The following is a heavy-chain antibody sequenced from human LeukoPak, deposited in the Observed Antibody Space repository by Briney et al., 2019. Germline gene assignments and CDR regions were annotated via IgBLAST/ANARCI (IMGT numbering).Heavy chain of an antibody. Sequence: PSGTLSHTCMFSVGSISSSSYYWGWIRQPPGRGLECFGSINYSGSTYYNPSLNSRVTISVDTTKNQFSLKLSSVTAADTAVYYCARHLDWFDPWGQGTLVTVSS. V-gene: IGHV4-39*01. CDR1: VGSISSSSYY. CDR3: ARHLDWFDP. CDR2: INYSGST. J-gene: IGHJ5*02.